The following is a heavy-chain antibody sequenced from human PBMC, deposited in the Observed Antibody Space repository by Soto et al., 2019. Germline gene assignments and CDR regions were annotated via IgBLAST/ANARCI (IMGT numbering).Heavy chain of an antibody. V-gene: IGHV4-59*01. J-gene: IGHJ6*02. Sequence: QVQLLESGPGLLKPSETLSLTCSVSGGSMRPFYWSWIRQSPRKGLEWIGYIYYSGNTNYNPSLTSRLTISVDTSKDQFSLRLSSVTAADSAVYYCARGVYDYWSGYYAGSGLDVWGQGTTVIVSS. CDR1: GGSMRPFY. CDR3: ARGVYDYWSGYYAGSGLDV. CDR2: IYYSGNT. D-gene: IGHD3-3*01.